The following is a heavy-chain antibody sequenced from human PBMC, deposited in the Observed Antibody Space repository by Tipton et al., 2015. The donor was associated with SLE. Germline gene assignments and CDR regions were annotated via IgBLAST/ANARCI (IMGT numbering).Heavy chain of an antibody. D-gene: IGHD6-19*01. CDR1: GFTFGDYA. Sequence: SLRLSCTASGFTFGDYAMSWVRQGPGKGLEWLDLIRSNTYGGTTDYAPSVKDRFTISRDDSKGIAYLQMNTLKTEDTGLYYCTRANPYNSGWYPTYYCAVDVWGQGTTVTVSS. CDR2: IRSNTYGGTT. CDR3: TRANPYNSGWYPTYYCAVDV. J-gene: IGHJ6*02. V-gene: IGHV3-49*04.